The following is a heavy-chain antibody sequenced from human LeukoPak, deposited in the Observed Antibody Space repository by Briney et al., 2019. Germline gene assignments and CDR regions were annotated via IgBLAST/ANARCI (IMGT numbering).Heavy chain of an antibody. CDR2: ICTSTSYI. V-gene: IGHV3-21*01. CDR1: GFTFSSYG. CDR3: VKRARLADN. Sequence: GGSLRLSCAASGFTFSSYGMHWVPQTPGKGLEWVSSICTSTSYIYYADSQKGRFTISRDNAKNSLFLQMNSMRVEDTAVYYCVKRARLADNWGQGILVTVSS. J-gene: IGHJ4*02. D-gene: IGHD6-6*01.